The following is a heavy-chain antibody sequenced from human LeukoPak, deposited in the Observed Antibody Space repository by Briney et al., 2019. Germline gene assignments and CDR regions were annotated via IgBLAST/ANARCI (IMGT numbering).Heavy chain of an antibody. CDR1: GFTFSSYW. J-gene: IGHJ4*02. CDR3: AKGGRGNGEVY. Sequence: QPGGSLRLSCAVSGFTFSSYWMNWVRQAPGKGLEWVATIKQDGSEKNYVDSVKGRFTISRDNAKSSLFLQMNDLRAEDTAVYYCAKGGRGNGEVYWGQGTLVTVSS. D-gene: IGHD2-8*01. CDR2: IKQDGSEK. V-gene: IGHV3-7*01.